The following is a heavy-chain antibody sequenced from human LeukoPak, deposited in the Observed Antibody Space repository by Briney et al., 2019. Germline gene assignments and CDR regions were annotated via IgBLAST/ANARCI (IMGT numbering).Heavy chain of an antibody. CDR3: ARGRDYGDYVINFQH. CDR1: GGYISSYY. CDR2: IHYSGSS. Sequence: PSETLSLTCIVSGGYISSYYWSWIRQPPGKGLEWIEYIHYSGSSNYNPSLKSRVTISVDTSKNQFSLKLNSVTAADTAVYYRARGRDYGDYVINFQHWGQGTLVTVSS. J-gene: IGHJ1*01. D-gene: IGHD4-17*01. V-gene: IGHV4-59*12.